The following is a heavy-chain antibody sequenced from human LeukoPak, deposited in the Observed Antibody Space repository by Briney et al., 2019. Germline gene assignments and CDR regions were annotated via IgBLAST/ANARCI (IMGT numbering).Heavy chain of an antibody. CDR1: GFTFSDSY. Sequence: GGSLRLSGAVSGFTFSDSYMSWIRQAPGKGLEWVSYISSSSITIYYADSVKGRSTISRDNAKNSLYLQMNSLRAEDTAVYYCARRRAPVDYWGQGTLVTVSS. J-gene: IGHJ4*02. D-gene: IGHD1-26*01. CDR2: ISSSSITI. CDR3: ARRRAPVDY. V-gene: IGHV3-11*04.